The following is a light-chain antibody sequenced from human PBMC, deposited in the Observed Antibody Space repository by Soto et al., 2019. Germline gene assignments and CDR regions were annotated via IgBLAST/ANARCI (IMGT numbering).Light chain of an antibody. V-gene: IGKV3-11*01. CDR1: QSVSSY. CDR2: DAS. CDR3: QQRSNFPLT. J-gene: IGKJ4*01. Sequence: EIVLTQSPATLSLSPGERATLSCRASQSVSSYLAWYQQKPGQAPRLLIYDASNRATGIPARFSGSGSGTDFTLTISSLEPEDFAVYYCQQRSNFPLTFXGGTKVDIK.